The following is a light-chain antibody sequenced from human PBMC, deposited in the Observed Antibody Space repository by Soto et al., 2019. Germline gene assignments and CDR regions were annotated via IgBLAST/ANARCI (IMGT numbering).Light chain of an antibody. V-gene: IGKV3-15*01. J-gene: IGKJ1*01. CDR2: GAS. CDR3: QQYNNWPRT. Sequence: EVVLTHSPSTLSLSPVAGATLSCRASQSVGSNLAWYQQKPGQTPRVLIYGASTRAIGIPARFSGSGSGTEFTLTISSLQSEDFAVYYCQQYNNWPRTFGQGTKVDIK. CDR1: QSVGSN.